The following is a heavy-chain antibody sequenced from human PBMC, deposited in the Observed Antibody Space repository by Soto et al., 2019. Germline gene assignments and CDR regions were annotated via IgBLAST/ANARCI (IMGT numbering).Heavy chain of an antibody. D-gene: IGHD3-10*01. CDR3: ARVYYYGSGSYPGY. CDR1: GYTFTGYY. J-gene: IGHJ4*02. Sequence: KASGYTFTGYYMHWVRQAPGQGLEWMGWINPNNGGTNYAQKFQGWVTMTRDTSISTAYMELSRLRSEDTAVYYCARVYYYGSGSYPGYWGQGTLVTVSS. V-gene: IGHV1-2*04. CDR2: INPNNGGT.